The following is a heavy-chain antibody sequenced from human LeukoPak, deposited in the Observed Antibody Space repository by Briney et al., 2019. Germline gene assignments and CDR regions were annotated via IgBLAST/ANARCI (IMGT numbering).Heavy chain of an antibody. J-gene: IGHJ6*03. CDR3: AVRTDYDSSGYYYVGPHYYYYMDV. D-gene: IGHD3-22*01. Sequence: ASVKVSCKASGYTFTSYGISWVRQAPGQGLEWMGWISAYNGNTNYAQKLQGRVTMTTDTSTSTAYMELRSLRSDDTAVYYCAVRTDYDSSGYYYVGPHYYYYMDVWGKGTTVTVSS. CDR2: ISAYNGNT. V-gene: IGHV1-18*01. CDR1: GYTFTSYG.